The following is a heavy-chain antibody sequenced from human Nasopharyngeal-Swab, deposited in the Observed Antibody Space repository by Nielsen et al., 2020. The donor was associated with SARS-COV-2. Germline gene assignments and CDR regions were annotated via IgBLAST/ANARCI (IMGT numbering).Heavy chain of an antibody. CDR2: IRNDGSNK. V-gene: IGHV3-30*02. Sequence: GGSLRLSCAASGFTFTSHGMYWVRQAPGEGLDWVAFIRNDGSNKNYADSVKGRFTISRDNSKNTLYLQMNSLRAEDTAVYYCARDGGSYYSWFDPWGQGTLVTVSS. CDR3: ARDGGSYYSWFDP. J-gene: IGHJ5*02. CDR1: GFTFTSHG. D-gene: IGHD1-26*01.